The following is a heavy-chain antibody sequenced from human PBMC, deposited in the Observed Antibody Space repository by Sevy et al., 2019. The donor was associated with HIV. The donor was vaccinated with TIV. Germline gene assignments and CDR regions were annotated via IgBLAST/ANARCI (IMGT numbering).Heavy chain of an antibody. D-gene: IGHD3-3*01. J-gene: IGHJ3*02. V-gene: IGHV2-5*02. Sequence: SGPTLVKPTQTLTLTCTFSGFSLSTSGVGVGWIRQPPGKALEWLALIYWDDDKRYSPSLKSRLTITKDTSKNQVVLTMTNLDPVDTATYYCARLLNYDFWSGYYIGDAFDIWGQGTMVTVSS. CDR3: ARLLNYDFWSGYYIGDAFDI. CDR1: GFSLSTSGVG. CDR2: IYWDDDK.